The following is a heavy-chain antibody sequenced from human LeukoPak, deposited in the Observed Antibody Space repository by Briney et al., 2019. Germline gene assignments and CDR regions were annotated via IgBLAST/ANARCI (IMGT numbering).Heavy chain of an antibody. Sequence: PGGSLRLSCAASGFTVSGTHMTWVRQAPRKGLEWVSAMYTGGTTYYADSVTGRFTVSRATSRNTLFLHMNNLRAEDTAVYYCAKDEATSGGGLASWGQGTLVIVSS. D-gene: IGHD3-16*01. CDR1: GFTVSGTH. J-gene: IGHJ5*01. CDR2: MYTGGTT. V-gene: IGHV3-53*01. CDR3: AKDEATSGGGLAS.